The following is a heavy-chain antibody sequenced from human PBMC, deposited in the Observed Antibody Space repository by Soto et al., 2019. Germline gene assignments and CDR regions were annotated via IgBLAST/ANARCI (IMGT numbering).Heavy chain of an antibody. D-gene: IGHD3-10*01. CDR3: VKDVSPGGADV. CDR1: GFPFDDYS. V-gene: IGHV3-9*01. CDR2: IYWKGGGT. Sequence: PGGSLRLSCAASGFPFDDYSMNWVRQVPGKGLEWVSGIYWKGGGTGYAESVKGRFIISIDKAQNLLYLQMKSLRPEDTALYYCVKDVSPGGADVWGQGTTVTVSS. J-gene: IGHJ6*02.